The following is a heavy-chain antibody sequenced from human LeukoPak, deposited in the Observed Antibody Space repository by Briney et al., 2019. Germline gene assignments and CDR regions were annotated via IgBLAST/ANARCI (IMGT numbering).Heavy chain of an antibody. D-gene: IGHD2-2*01. CDR2: IYHTGNI. Sequence: PSETLSLTCAVSGASITSYYWTWIRQPPGKELEWIGYIYHTGNIKYNPSLNSRVTISVDTSKNQFSLKLSSVTAADTAVYYCARARYCSSTSCYGRYYYYYMDVWGKGTTVTVSS. J-gene: IGHJ6*03. CDR3: ARARYCSSTSCYGRYYYYYMDV. CDR1: GASITSYY. V-gene: IGHV4-59*12.